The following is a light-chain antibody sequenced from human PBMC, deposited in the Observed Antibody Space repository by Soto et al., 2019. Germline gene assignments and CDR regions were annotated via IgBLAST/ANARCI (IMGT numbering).Light chain of an antibody. CDR3: QQYDSSPRT. V-gene: IGKV3-20*01. J-gene: IGKJ1*01. CDR2: DTS. Sequence: EIVLTQSPGTLSFSPGERATLSCTASQSLSSNFLAWYQQKPGQAPRLLIYDTSSRATGIPDRFSGSGSGTDFTLTISRLEPEDIAVYHCQQYDSSPRTFGQGTKVEIQ. CDR1: QSLSSNF.